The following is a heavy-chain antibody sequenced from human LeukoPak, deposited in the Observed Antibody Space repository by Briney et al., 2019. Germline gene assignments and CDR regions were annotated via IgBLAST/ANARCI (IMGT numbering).Heavy chain of an antibody. J-gene: IGHJ6*03. V-gene: IGHV1-69*05. CDR1: GGTFSSYA. CDR3: ARDCSGGSCYSLFGFYYYMDV. D-gene: IGHD2-15*01. CDR2: IIPIFGTA. Sequence: ASVKVSCKASGGTFSSYAISWVRQAPGQGLGWMGRIIPIFGTANYAKKFQGRVATTTDESTSTAYMELSSLRSEDTAVYYCARDCSGGSCYSLFGFYYYMDVWGKGTTVTVSS.